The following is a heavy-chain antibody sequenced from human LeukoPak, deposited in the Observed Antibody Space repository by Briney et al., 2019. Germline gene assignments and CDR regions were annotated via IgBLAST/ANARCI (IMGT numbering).Heavy chain of an antibody. V-gene: IGHV3-7*01. Sequence: GGSLRLSCEASGFRFSYFWMSWVRQAPGKGLEWVANINEDGSQKYYVDSVKGRFTISRDNTKKLVFLQMNSLRAEDTAVYYCARDYSTVTTFFDYWGQGTLVTVSS. J-gene: IGHJ4*02. CDR2: INEDGSQK. CDR3: ARDYSTVTTFFDY. CDR1: GFRFSYFW. D-gene: IGHD4-17*01.